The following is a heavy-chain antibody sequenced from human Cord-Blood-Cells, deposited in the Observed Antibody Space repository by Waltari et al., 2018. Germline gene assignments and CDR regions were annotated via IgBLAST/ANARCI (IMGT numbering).Heavy chain of an antibody. D-gene: IGHD6-13*01. J-gene: IGHJ4*02. CDR2: VEPEDGET. V-gene: IGHV1-24*01. CDR3: ATLFLRYSSSWVDY. CDR1: GYTLTELS. Sequence: QVQLVQSGAEVKKPGASVKVSCKVSGYTLTELSMHWVRQAPGKGLEWMGGVEPEDGETIYAQKFQGRVTMTEDTSTDTAYMELSSLRSEDTAVYYCATLFLRYSSSWVDYWGQGTLVTVSS.